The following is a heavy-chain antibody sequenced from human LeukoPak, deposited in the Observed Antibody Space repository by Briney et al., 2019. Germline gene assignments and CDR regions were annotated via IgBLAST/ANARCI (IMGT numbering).Heavy chain of an antibody. D-gene: IGHD3-22*01. CDR3: ARVITMIVVVPTKAFDI. CDR2: IDYSGST. J-gene: IGHJ3*02. Sequence: PSETLSLTCTVSGGSVSSAGYYWSWIRQHSGKGLEWIGYIDYSGSTFYNPSLKSRVTISVDTSKNQFSLKLSSVTAADTAVYYCARVITMIVVVPTKAFDIWGQGTMVTVSS. CDR1: GGSVSSAGYY. V-gene: IGHV4-31*03.